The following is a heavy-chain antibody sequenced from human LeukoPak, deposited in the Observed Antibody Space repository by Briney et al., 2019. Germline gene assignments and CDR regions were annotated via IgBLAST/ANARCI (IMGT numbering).Heavy chain of an antibody. CDR2: INHSGST. J-gene: IGHJ4*02. CDR3: ARGRGDSGSYYADY. D-gene: IGHD1-26*01. CDR1: GGSFCGYY. V-gene: IGHV4-34*01. Sequence: SETLSLTCAVCGGSFCGYYWSWIRQPPGKGLKWIGEINHSGSTNYNPSLKSRVTISVDTSKNQFSLKLSSVTAADTAVYYCARGRGDSGSYYADYWGQGTLVTVSS.